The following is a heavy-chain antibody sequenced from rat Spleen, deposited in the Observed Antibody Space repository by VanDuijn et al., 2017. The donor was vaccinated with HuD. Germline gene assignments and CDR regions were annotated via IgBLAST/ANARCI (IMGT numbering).Heavy chain of an antibody. Sequence: EVQLQESGPGLVKPSQSLSLTCSVTGYSITSSYRWNWIRKFPGNKLEWMGYINSAGNTNYNPSLKSRISITRDTSKNQFFLQLNSVTTEDTATYYCARGGSSYVMDVWGQGASVTVSS. D-gene: IGHD5-1*01. CDR2: INSAGNT. J-gene: IGHJ4*01. CDR3: ARGGSSYVMDV. V-gene: IGHV3-3*01. CDR1: GYSITSSYR.